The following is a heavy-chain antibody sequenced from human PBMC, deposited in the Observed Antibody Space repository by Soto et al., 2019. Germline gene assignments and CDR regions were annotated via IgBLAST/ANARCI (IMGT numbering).Heavy chain of an antibody. CDR2: IKSGGNT. Sequence: EVQLVESGGGLVQPGGSLRLSCAASGFTVSTDWMYWVRQAPGKGLEWISVIKSGGNTHYADSVEGRFSISRDNSKNPVYLQMNSLRGEDTAVYYCVRENYYYGMDVWGQGTTVTVSS. CDR3: VRENYYYGMDV. J-gene: IGHJ6*02. V-gene: IGHV3-66*01. CDR1: GFTVSTDW.